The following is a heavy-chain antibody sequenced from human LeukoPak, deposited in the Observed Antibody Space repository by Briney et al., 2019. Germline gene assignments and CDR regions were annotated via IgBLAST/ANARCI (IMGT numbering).Heavy chain of an antibody. V-gene: IGHV4-39*07. J-gene: IGHJ4*02. D-gene: IGHD3-22*01. Sequence: PSQTLSLTCTVSGGSISSGSYYWGWIRQPPGKGLEWIGSIYHSGSTYYNPSLKSRVTISVDTSKNQFSLKLSSVTAADTAVYYCASSEYYYDSSGYYNQYFDYWGQGTLVTVSS. CDR1: GGSISSGSYY. CDR2: IYHSGST. CDR3: ASSEYYYDSSGYYNQYFDY.